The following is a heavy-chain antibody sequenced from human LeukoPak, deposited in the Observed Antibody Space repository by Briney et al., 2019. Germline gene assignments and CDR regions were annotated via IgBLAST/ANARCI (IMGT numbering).Heavy chain of an antibody. CDR1: GGSISRYY. D-gene: IGHD2-2*01. J-gene: IGHJ4*02. Sequence: PSETLSLTCTVSGGSISRYYWSWIRQPPGKELEWIGYMYYSGSTNYSPSLKSRVTISVDTSKNQFSLKLSSVTAADTAVYYCARTCSSTSCYGFFDYWGQGTLVTVSS. CDR3: ARTCSSTSCYGFFDY. V-gene: IGHV4-59*01. CDR2: MYYSGST.